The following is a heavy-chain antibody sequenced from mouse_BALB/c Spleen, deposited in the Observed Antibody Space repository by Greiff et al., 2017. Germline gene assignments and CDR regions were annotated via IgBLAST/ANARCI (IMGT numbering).Heavy chain of an antibody. V-gene: IGHV5-17*02. D-gene: IGHD2-4*01. CDR2: ISSGSSTI. CDR1: GFTFSSFG. Sequence: EVKVVESGGGLVQPGGSRKLSCAASGFTFSSFGMHWVRQAPEKGLEWVAYISSGSSTIYYADTVKGRFTISRDNPKNTLFLQMTSLRSEDTAMYYCARFYDYGYYFDYWGQGTTLTVSS. CDR3: ARFYDYGYYFDY. J-gene: IGHJ2*01.